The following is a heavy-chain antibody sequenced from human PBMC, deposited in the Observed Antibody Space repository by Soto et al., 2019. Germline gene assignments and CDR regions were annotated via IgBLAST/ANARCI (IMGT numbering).Heavy chain of an antibody. CDR2: ISAYNGNT. CDR3: ARLKYYDFWSGYPYAFDI. V-gene: IGHV1-18*01. Sequence: ASVKGSCKASGYTFTSYGISWVRPAPGQGLEWMGWISAYNGNTNYAQKLQGRVTMTTDTSTSTAYMELRSLRSDDTAVYYCARLKYYDFWSGYPYAFDIWGQGTMVTVSS. D-gene: IGHD3-3*01. CDR1: GYTFTSYG. J-gene: IGHJ3*02.